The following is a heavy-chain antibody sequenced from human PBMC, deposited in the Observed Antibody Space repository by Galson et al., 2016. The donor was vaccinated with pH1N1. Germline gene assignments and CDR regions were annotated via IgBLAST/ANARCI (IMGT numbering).Heavy chain of an antibody. CDR1: GFSISSSRMG. J-gene: IGHJ3*01. V-gene: IGHV2-5*02. CDR2: IYWDDDK. D-gene: IGHD3-16*01. Sequence: PALVKPTQTLTLTCTFSGFSISSSRMGVGWIRQPPGKALEWLAVIYWDDDKRYSPSLKSRLTITKDTSKNNVVLTMTNMDPMDTATYYCAHREVMITNAFDFWGQGTMVTVSS. CDR3: AHREVMITNAFDF.